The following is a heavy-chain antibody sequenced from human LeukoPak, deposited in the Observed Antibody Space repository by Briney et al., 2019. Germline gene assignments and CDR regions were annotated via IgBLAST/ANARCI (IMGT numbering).Heavy chain of an antibody. V-gene: IGHV3-33*06. D-gene: IGHD5-12*01. Sequence: GGSLRLSCAASGFTFSSYGMHWVRQAPGKGPEWVAVIWYDGSNKYYADSVKGRFTISRDNSKNTLYLQMNSLRAEDTAVYYCAKDGGYSGYFDYWGQGTLVTVSS. J-gene: IGHJ4*02. CDR1: GFTFSSYG. CDR3: AKDGGYSGYFDY. CDR2: IWYDGSNK.